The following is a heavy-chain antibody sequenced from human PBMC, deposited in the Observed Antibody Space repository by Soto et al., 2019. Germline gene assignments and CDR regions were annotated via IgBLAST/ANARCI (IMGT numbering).Heavy chain of an antibody. Sequence: EVQLLESGGGLVQPGGSLRLSCAASGFTFTSYAMSWFRQAPGKGLEWVSAISGSGGSTYYADSVKGRFTISRDNSKNTLYLQMNSLRAEDTAVYYCARHSGYGVLGDYWGQGTLVTVSS. D-gene: IGHD5-12*01. CDR3: ARHSGYGVLGDY. V-gene: IGHV3-23*01. CDR2: ISGSGGST. CDR1: GFTFTSYA. J-gene: IGHJ4*02.